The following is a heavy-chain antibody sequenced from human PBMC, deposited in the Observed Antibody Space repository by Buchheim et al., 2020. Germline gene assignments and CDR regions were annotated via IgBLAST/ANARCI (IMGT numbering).Heavy chain of an antibody. D-gene: IGHD3-22*01. J-gene: IGHJ4*02. Sequence: EVQLVESGGGLVQPGGSLRLSCAASGFTFSSYAMSWVRQAPGKGLEWVSAISGSGGSTYYADSVKGRFTISRDNSKNTLYLQMNSLRAEDTAVYYCAKVNQVRRQAIITMIAGGVFDYWGQGTL. CDR1: GFTFSSYA. V-gene: IGHV3-23*04. CDR2: ISGSGGST. CDR3: AKVNQVRRQAIITMIAGGVFDY.